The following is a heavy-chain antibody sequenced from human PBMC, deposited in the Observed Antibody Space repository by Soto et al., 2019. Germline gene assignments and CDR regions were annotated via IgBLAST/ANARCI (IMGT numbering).Heavy chain of an antibody. CDR3: ARGRYGDY. D-gene: IGHD1-1*01. CDR1: GYAFTTYG. CDR2: ISAHNGNT. Sequence: QVDLVQSGAEVKKPGASVKVSCQASGYAFTTYGITWMRQAPGQGLEWMGWISAHNGNTNYAQKLQGRVTVTRDTSTSTAYMELRSLRSDDTAVYYCARGRYGDYWGQGDLVTVSS. J-gene: IGHJ4*02. V-gene: IGHV1-18*01.